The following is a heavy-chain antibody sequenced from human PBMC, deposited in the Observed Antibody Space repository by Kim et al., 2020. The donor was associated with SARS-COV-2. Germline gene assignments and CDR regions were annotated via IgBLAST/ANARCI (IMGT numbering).Heavy chain of an antibody. Sequence: GGSLRLSCVASGFTFSSYAMHWVRQAPGKGLEWVAVISSDGSKDFYPDSVKGRFTISRDNSKSTLYLQVTSLRPDDTAVYYCARGLYGSGSNDGAHWGQGTLVTVSS. CDR3: ARGLYGSGSNDGAH. J-gene: IGHJ4*02. D-gene: IGHD3-10*01. V-gene: IGHV3-30*04. CDR1: GFTFSSYA. CDR2: ISSDGSKD.